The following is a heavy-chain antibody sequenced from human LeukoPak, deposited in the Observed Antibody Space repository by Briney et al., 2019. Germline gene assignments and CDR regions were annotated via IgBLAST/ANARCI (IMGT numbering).Heavy chain of an antibody. Sequence: ASVKVSCKASGYTFTSCDINWVRQATGQGLEWMGWMNPNSGNTGYAQKFQGRVTMTRNTSISTAYMELSSLRSEDTAVYYCARGSSYYYDSSGYGYWGQGTLVTVSS. V-gene: IGHV1-8*01. D-gene: IGHD3-22*01. CDR3: ARGSSYYYDSSGYGY. CDR2: MNPNSGNT. J-gene: IGHJ4*02. CDR1: GYTFTSCD.